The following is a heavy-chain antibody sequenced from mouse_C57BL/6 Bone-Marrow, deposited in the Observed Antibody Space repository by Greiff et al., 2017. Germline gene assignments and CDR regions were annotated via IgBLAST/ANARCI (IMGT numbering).Heavy chain of an antibody. J-gene: IGHJ4*01. D-gene: IGHD1-1*01. CDR2: ISSGGSYT. CDR1: GFTFSSYG. CDR3: ARRDYYGSSYPNYYAMDY. V-gene: IGHV5-6*01. Sequence: DVQLVESGGDLVKPGGSLKLSCAASGFTFSSYGMSWVRQTPDKRLEWVATISSGGSYTYYPDSVKGRFTISRDNAKNTRYLQMSSLKSEDTAMYYCARRDYYGSSYPNYYAMDYWGQGTSVTVSS.